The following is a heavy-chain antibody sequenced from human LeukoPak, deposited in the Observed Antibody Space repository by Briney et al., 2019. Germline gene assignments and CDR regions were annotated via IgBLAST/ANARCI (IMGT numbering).Heavy chain of an antibody. CDR3: AKVGRWLHSNFDY. D-gene: IGHD5-24*01. V-gene: IGHV3-23*01. J-gene: IGHJ4*02. CDR2: ISGSGGST. CDR1: GFTFSSYA. Sequence: GGSLRLSCAASGFTFSSYAMSWVRQAPGKGLEWVSAISGSGGSTYYADSVKGRFTISRDNSKNTLYLQMNSLRAEDTAVYCCAKVGRWLHSNFDYWGQGTLVTVSS.